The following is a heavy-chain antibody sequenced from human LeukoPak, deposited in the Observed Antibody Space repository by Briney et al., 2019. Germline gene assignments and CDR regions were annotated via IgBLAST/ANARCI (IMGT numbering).Heavy chain of an antibody. Sequence: SGGSLRLSCAASGFTFSDSSLHWVRQASGKGLEWVGRIRSKANSYATAYAASVKGRFTISRDDSTNTAYLQMNSLKTEDTAVYYCTRYDSVAMDVWGQGTLVTVSS. V-gene: IGHV3-73*01. J-gene: IGHJ4*02. CDR2: IRSKANSYAT. CDR3: TRYDSVAMDV. CDR1: GFTFSDSS. D-gene: IGHD3-3*01.